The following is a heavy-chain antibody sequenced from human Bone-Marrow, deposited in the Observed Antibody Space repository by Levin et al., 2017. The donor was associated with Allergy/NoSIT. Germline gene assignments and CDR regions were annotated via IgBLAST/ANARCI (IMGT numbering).Heavy chain of an antibody. CDR3: ARGKEYYDSGCYLFFDN. Sequence: EGSLRLSCAASGFTFKNYVMTWVRQAPGKGLEWVAAVSGGGGETYYADSVKGRAIISRDNTKNSLYLQMNSLPVDDTAVYFCARGKEYYDSGCYLFFDNWGQGTLVTVSS. CDR1: GFTFKNYV. J-gene: IGHJ4*02. CDR2: VSGGGGET. D-gene: IGHD3-10*01. V-gene: IGHV3-23*01.